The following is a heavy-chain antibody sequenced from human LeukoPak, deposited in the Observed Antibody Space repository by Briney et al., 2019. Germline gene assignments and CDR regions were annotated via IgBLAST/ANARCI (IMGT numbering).Heavy chain of an antibody. CDR2: SGGDGGST. Sequence: GGSLRLSCAASGFTFSSYDMSWVRQAPGKGLEWVSASGGDGGSTYADSVKGRFTISRDSSKNTLYLQMNSLRAEDTATYYCAKALNYWYFDLWGRGYLVTVSS. CDR3: AKALNYWYFDL. CDR1: GFTFSSYD. J-gene: IGHJ2*01. V-gene: IGHV3-23*01.